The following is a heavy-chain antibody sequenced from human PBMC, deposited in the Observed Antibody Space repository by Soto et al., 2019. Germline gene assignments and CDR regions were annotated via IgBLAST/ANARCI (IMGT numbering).Heavy chain of an antibody. CDR2: INPNSGGT. CDR1: GYTFTGYY. J-gene: IGHJ4*02. D-gene: IGHD2-15*01. CDR3: ARAYYGYCSGGSCYTTRDGYNPGFDY. Sequence: PSVKVSCKASGYTFTGYYMHWPRQAPGQGLEWMGWINPNSGGTNYAQKFQGWVTMTRDTSISTAYMELSRLRSDDTAVYYCARAYYGYCSGGSCYTTRDGYNPGFDYWGQGTLVTVSS. V-gene: IGHV1-2*04.